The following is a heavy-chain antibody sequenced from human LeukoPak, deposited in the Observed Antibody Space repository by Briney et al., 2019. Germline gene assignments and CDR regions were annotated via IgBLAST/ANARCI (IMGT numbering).Heavy chain of an antibody. CDR3: AKGKAAGAVDWFDP. Sequence: AGGSLRLSCAASGFTFSSYSMNWVRQAPGKGLEWVSSITGGGDTYYVDSVKGRFTVSRDNSKNTLYLQINSLTADDTALYYCAKGKAAGAVDWFDPWGQGTLVTVSS. J-gene: IGHJ5*02. CDR2: ITGGGDT. D-gene: IGHD6-13*01. V-gene: IGHV3-23*01. CDR1: GFTFSSYS.